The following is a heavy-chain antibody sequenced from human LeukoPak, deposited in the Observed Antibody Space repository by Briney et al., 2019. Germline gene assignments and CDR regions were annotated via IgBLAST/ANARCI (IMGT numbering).Heavy chain of an antibody. V-gene: IGHV1-69*05. CDR3: ARATDSSSSPGNFDY. J-gene: IGHJ4*02. Sequence: GASVKVFCKASGGTFSSYAISWVRQAPGQGLEWMGGIIPIFGTANYAQKFQGRVTITTDESTSTAYMELSSLRSEDTAVYYCARATDSSSSPGNFDYWGQGTLVTVSS. D-gene: IGHD6-6*01. CDR2: IIPIFGTA. CDR1: GGTFSSYA.